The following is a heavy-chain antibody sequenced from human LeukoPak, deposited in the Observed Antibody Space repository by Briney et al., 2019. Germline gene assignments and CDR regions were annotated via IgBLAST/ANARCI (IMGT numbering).Heavy chain of an antibody. CDR2: IHYTGST. J-gene: IGHJ3*02. CDR3: ARGQEDDAFDI. CDR1: GGSINSYY. V-gene: IGHV4-59*01. Sequence: SETLSLTCTVSGGSINSYYWSWIRQPPGKGLEWIGNIHYTGSTNYNPSLKSRVTILVDTSKNQFSLKLSSVTAADTAVYYCARGQEDDAFDIWGQGTMVTVSS.